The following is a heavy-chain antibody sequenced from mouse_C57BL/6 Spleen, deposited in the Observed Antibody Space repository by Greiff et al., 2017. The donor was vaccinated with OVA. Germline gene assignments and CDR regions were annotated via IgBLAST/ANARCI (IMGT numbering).Heavy chain of an antibody. CDR2: INPSNGGT. J-gene: IGHJ4*01. CDR3: VRPRQHDARDY. V-gene: IGHV1-53*01. Sequence: QVQLQQPGAELVKPGASVKLSCKASGYTFTSYGMHWVKQRPGQGLEWIGNINPSNGGTNYNEKLKGKATLTVDKSSSTAYMQISSLTSEDCAVYYCVRPRQHDARDYWGQGTAVTVSS. D-gene: IGHD3-2*01. CDR1: GYTFTSYG.